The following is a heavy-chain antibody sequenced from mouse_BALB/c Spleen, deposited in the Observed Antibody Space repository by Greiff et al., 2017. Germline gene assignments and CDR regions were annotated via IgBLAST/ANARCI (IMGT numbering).Heavy chain of an antibody. V-gene: IGHV5-17*02. D-gene: IGHD1-1*01. CDR1: GFTFSSFG. J-gene: IGHJ2*01. CDR3: ARGSRMGYYDSSYNYFDY. Sequence: EVKLVESGGGLVQPGGSRKLSCAASGFTFSSFGMHWVRQAPEKGLEWVAYISSGSSTIYYADTVKGRFTISRDNPKNTLFLQMTSLRSEDTAMYYCARGSRMGYYDSSYNYFDYWGQGTTLTVSS. CDR2: ISSGSSTI.